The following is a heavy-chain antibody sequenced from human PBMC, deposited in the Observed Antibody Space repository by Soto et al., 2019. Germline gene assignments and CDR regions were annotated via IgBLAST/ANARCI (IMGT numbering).Heavy chain of an antibody. CDR2: IIPIFGTA. CDR1: GGTFSSYA. D-gene: IGHD5-18*01. J-gene: IGHJ6*02. V-gene: IGHV1-69*13. CDR3: ASNPVDTAMEGYYYYGMDV. Sequence: SVKVSCKASGGTFSSYAISWVRQAPGQGLEWMGGIIPIFGTANYAQKFQGRVTITADESTSTAYMELSSLRSEDTAVYYCASNPVDTAMEGYYYYGMDVWGQGTTVTVSS.